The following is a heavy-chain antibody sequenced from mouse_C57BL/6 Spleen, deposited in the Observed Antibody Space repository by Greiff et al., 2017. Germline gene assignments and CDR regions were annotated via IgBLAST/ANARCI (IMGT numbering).Heavy chain of an antibody. V-gene: IGHV2-5*01. Sequence: QVQLQQSGPGLVQPSPSLSITCTVSGFSLTSYGVHWVRQSPGKGLEWLGVIWRGGSTDYNAAFMSRLSITKDNSKSQVFFKMDSLQADDTAIYYCANSDCGSIFGGAMDYWGQGTSVTVSS. D-gene: IGHD1-1*01. CDR3: ANSDCGSIFGGAMDY. J-gene: IGHJ4*01. CDR1: GFSLTSYG. CDR2: IWRGGST.